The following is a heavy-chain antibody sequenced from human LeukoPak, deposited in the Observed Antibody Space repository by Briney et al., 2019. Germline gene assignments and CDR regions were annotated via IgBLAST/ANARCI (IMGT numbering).Heavy chain of an antibody. CDR2: ISYDGSNK. V-gene: IGHV3-30-3*01. Sequence: PGGSLRLSCAASGFTFSSYAMHWVRQAPGKGLEWVAVISYDGSNKYYADSVKGRFTISRDSSKNTLYLQMNSLRAEDTAVYYCARDPYLTGIAAAPLPQHWGQGTLVTVSS. CDR1: GFTFSSYA. J-gene: IGHJ1*01. CDR3: ARDPYLTGIAAAPLPQH. D-gene: IGHD6-13*01.